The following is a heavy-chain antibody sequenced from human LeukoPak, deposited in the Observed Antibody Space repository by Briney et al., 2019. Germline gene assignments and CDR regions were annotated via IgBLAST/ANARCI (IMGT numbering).Heavy chain of an antibody. CDR1: GGSISSGGYY. CDR3: AREVSGYDLSQRHFDY. J-gene: IGHJ4*02. D-gene: IGHD5-12*01. Sequence: PSETLSPTCTVSGGSISSGGYYWSWIRQHPGKGLEWIGYIYYSGSTYYNPSLKSRVTISVDTSKNQFSLKLSSVTAADTAVYYCAREVSGYDLSQRHFDYWGQGTLVTVSS. CDR2: IYYSGST. V-gene: IGHV4-31*03.